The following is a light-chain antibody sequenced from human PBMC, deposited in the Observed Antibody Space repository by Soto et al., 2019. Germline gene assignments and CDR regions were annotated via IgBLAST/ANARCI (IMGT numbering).Light chain of an antibody. CDR2: GAS. CDR1: QSVSSSY. V-gene: IGKV3-20*01. Sequence: EIVLTQSPGTLSLSPGERATLSCRASQSVSSSYLAWYQQKPGQPPRLLIYGASSRATGIPDRFSGSGSGTDFTFTISSLQPEDIATYYCQQYDNLPLTFGGGTKVDIK. CDR3: QQYDNLPLT. J-gene: IGKJ4*01.